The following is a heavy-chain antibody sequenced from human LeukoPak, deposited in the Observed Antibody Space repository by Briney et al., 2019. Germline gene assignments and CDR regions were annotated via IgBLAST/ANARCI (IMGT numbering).Heavy chain of an antibody. CDR3: ARQTRYPLYYMDV. CDR1: GGSISSYY. CDR2: IYYSGST. J-gene: IGHJ6*03. Sequence: SETLSLTCTVSGGSISSYYWSWIRQPPGKGLEWIGYIYYSGSTNYNPSLKSRVTISVDTSKNQFSLKLTSVTAADTAVYFCARQTRYPLYYMDVWGKGTTVTISS. V-gene: IGHV4-59*08. D-gene: IGHD1-14*01.